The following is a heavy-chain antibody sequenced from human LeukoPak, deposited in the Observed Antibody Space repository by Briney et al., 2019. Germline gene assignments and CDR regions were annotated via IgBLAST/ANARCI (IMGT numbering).Heavy chain of an antibody. CDR3: ARGGTKITMVRGVKSFPYFDY. CDR1: GFTFSSYS. V-gene: IGHV3-48*01. D-gene: IGHD3-10*01. CDR2: ISSSSSTI. Sequence: GGSLRLSCAASGFTFSSYSMNWVRQAPGKGLEWVSYISSSSSTIYYADSVKGRFTISRDNAKNSLYLQMNSLRAEDTAVYYCARGGTKITMVRGVKSFPYFDYWGQGTLVTVSS. J-gene: IGHJ4*02.